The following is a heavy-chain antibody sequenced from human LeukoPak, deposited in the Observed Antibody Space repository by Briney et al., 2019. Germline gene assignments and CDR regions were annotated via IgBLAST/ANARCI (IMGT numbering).Heavy chain of an antibody. D-gene: IGHD2-21*02. Sequence: PGGSLRLSCAASGFTFSSYAMSWVRQAPGKGLEWVSAISGSGGSTYYADSVKGRFTISRDNSKNTLYLQMNSLRAEDTALYYCAKDRDSSRRGIDYWGQGTLVTVSS. CDR3: AKDRDSSRRGIDY. CDR2: ISGSGGST. CDR1: GFTFSSYA. V-gene: IGHV3-23*01. J-gene: IGHJ4*02.